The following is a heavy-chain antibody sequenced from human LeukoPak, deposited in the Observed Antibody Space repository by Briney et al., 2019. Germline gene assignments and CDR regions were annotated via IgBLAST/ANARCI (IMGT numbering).Heavy chain of an antibody. CDR3: ARRRYYDGSGYLE. V-gene: IGHV4-39*01. J-gene: IGHJ1*01. D-gene: IGHD3-22*01. CDR2: IYYSGRT. CDR1: GGSISSYY. Sequence: SETLSLTCTVSGGSISSYYWDWIRQPPGKGLEWIGTIYYSGRTYYSPSLKSRVTMSVDPSNNQFSLTLRSVTAADTALYYCARRRYYDGSGYLEWGQGTLLSVSS.